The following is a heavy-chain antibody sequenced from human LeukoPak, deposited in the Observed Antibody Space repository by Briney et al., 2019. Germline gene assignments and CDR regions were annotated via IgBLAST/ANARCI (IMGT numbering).Heavy chain of an antibody. CDR1: GGTFSSYA. Sequence: GASVKVSCKASGGTFSSYAISWARQAPGQGLEWMGGIIPIFGTANYAQKFQGRVTITADESTSTAYMELSSLRSEDTAVYYCARGFLRAGTTLKQGYYYGMDVWGQGTTVTVSS. V-gene: IGHV1-69*13. CDR3: ARGFLRAGTTLKQGYYYGMDV. D-gene: IGHD1-1*01. J-gene: IGHJ6*02. CDR2: IIPIFGTA.